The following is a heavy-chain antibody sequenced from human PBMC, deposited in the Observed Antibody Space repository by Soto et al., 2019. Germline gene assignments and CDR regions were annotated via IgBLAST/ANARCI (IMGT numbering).Heavy chain of an antibody. CDR3: ARDAALPGEADRFDY. D-gene: IGHD2-15*01. CDR2: VYHNGLT. V-gene: IGHV4-4*02. J-gene: IGHJ4*02. Sequence: PSDTLTLPGNVPGYAIGSNVWGSWVRQPPGKGLEWIGEVYHNGLTDYNPSLRGRATKSADMSKNQFSLRVTAVTDADTAIYYCARDAALPGEADRFDYWGQGALVTVSS. CDR1: GYAIGSNVW.